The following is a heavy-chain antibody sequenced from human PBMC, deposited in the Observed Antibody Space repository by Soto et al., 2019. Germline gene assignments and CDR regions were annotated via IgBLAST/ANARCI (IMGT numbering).Heavy chain of an antibody. CDR2: IKQDGSEK. D-gene: IGHD1-1*01. Sequence: GGSLRLSCAASGFTFSSYWMSWVRQAPGKGLEWVANIKQDGSEKYYVDSVKGRFTISRDNAKNSLYLQMNSLRAEDTAVYYCARDRSAGTGPAYFDYWGQGTLVTVS. J-gene: IGHJ4*02. V-gene: IGHV3-7*01. CDR1: GFTFSSYW. CDR3: ARDRSAGTGPAYFDY.